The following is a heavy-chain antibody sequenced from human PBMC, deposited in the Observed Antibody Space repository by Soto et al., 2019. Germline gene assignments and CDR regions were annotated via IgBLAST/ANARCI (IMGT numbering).Heavy chain of an antibody. V-gene: IGHV1-2*04. CDR3: AREGEGDGFYGMDV. J-gene: IGHJ6*02. CDR2: INPNSGGT. Sequence: ASVKVSCKASGYTFTGYYMHWVRQAPGQGLEWMGWINPNSGGTNYAQKFQGWVTMTRDTSISTAYMELSRLRSDDTAVYYCAREGEGDGFYGMDVWGQGTTVTVSS. D-gene: IGHD2-21*01. CDR1: GYTFTGYY.